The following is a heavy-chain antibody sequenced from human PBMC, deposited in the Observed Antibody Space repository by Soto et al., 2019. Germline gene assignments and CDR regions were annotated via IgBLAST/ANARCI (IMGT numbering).Heavy chain of an antibody. CDR3: ARDRIVVVPAAMRYYYYYGMDV. Sequence: EVQLVESGGGLVQPGGSLRLSCAASGFTFSSYWMSWVRQAPGKGLEWVANIKQDGSEKYYVDSVKGRFTISRDNAKNSLYLQMNSLRAEDTAVYYCARDRIVVVPAAMRYYYYYGMDVWGQGTTVTVSS. V-gene: IGHV3-7*03. D-gene: IGHD2-2*01. CDR1: GFTFSSYW. CDR2: IKQDGSEK. J-gene: IGHJ6*02.